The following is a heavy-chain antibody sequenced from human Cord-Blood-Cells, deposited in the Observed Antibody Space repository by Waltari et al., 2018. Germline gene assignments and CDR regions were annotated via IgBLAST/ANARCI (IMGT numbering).Heavy chain of an antibody. D-gene: IGHD3-3*01. J-gene: IGHJ4*02. CDR3: ARLTYYDFWSGYYFDY. CDR1: GGSLSSSSYY. Sequence: QLQLQESGPGLVKPSETLSLTCTVPGGSLSSSSYYWGWLRQPPGKGLEWIGSIYYSGSTYYNPSLKSRVTISVDTSKNQFSLKLSSVTAADTAVYYCARLTYYDFWSGYYFDYWGQGTLVTVSS. CDR2: IYYSGST. V-gene: IGHV4-39*01.